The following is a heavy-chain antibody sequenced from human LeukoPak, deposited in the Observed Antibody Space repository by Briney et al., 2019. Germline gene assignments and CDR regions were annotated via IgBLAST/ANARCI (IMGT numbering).Heavy chain of an antibody. CDR2: IYYSGST. CDR3: AREGVGTFDP. Sequence: PSETLSLTCTVSGGSISSSSYYWGWIRQPPGKGLEWIGSIYYSGSTYYNPSLKSRVTISVDTSKNQFSLKLSSVTAADTAVYYCAREGVGTFDPWGQGTLVTVSS. V-gene: IGHV4-39*07. CDR1: GGSISSSSYY. J-gene: IGHJ5*02. D-gene: IGHD3-3*01.